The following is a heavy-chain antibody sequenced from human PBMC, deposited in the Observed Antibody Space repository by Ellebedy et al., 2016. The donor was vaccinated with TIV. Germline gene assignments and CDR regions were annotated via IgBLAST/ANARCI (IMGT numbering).Heavy chain of an antibody. V-gene: IGHV3-23*01. Sequence: GESLKISCAASGLTFSSHSMSWVRPAPGKGLGWVPSITESGGTTYYADSVKGRFTISRDNSTDNLFLQMNSLRGEDTAIYFCARDPVGVEPAFDFWGQGTMVTVSS. CDR1: GLTFSSHS. CDR2: ITESGGTT. J-gene: IGHJ3*01. CDR3: ARDPVGVEPAFDF. D-gene: IGHD4-23*01.